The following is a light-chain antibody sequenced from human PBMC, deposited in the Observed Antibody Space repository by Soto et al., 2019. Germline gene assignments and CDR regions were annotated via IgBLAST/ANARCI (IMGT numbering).Light chain of an antibody. CDR3: SSFTSSTSYV. J-gene: IGLJ1*01. Sequence: QSVLTQPASVSGSPGQSIAISCTGTSGDIGSYNPVSWYQQYPGKAPKLMIYDVNKRPSGISDRFSGSKSGNTASLTISGLQAEDEADYYCSSFTSSTSYVFGTGTKVTVL. CDR1: SGDIGSYNP. CDR2: DVN. V-gene: IGLV2-14*02.